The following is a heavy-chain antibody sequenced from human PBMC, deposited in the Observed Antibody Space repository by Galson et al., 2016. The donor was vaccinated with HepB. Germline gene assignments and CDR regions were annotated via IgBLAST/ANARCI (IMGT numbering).Heavy chain of an antibody. D-gene: IGHD5-18*01. J-gene: IGHJ6*02. V-gene: IGHV1-24*01. CDR2: FEPEQGET. Sequence: SVKVSCKVSGYTLTELPIHWVRQAPGKGLEWMGGFEPEQGETVYAQIFQGRVTMTEDTGTDTAYMELGSLRSEDTAVYYCATDLWLRMGYCGLDVWGQGTTVTVSS. CDR3: ATDLWLRMGYCGLDV. CDR1: GYTLTELP.